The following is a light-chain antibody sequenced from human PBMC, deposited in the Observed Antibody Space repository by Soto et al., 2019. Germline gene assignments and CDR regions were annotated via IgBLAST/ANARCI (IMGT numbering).Light chain of an antibody. CDR3: SSYTSSSTPYV. CDR1: SSDVCGYNY. J-gene: IGLJ1*01. CDR2: EVS. Sequence: QSVLTQPASVSGSPGQSITIACTGTSSDVCGYNYVSSYQQHPGKAPKLMIYEVSNRPSGVSNRFSGSKSGNTASLTISGLQAEDEADHYCSSYTSSSTPYVFGTGTKVTVL. V-gene: IGLV2-14*01.